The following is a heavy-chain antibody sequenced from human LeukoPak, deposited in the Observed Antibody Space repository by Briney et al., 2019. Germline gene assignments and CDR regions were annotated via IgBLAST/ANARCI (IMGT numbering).Heavy chain of an antibody. J-gene: IGHJ5*02. V-gene: IGHV1-18*01. D-gene: IGHD3-10*01. CDR1: GYTFTSYG. CDR3: ARAYGSGSTRDYWFDP. CDR2: ISAYNGNT. Sequence: GASVKVSCKASGYTFTSYGISWVRQAPGQGPEWMGWISAYNGNTNYAQKLQGRVTMTTDTSTSTAYMELRSLRSDDTAVYYCARAYGSGSTRDYWFDPWGQGTLVTVSS.